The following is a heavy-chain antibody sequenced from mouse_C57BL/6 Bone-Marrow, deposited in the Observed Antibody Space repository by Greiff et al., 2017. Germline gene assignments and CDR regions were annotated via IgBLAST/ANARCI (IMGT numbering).Heavy chain of an antibody. CDR1: GYTFTSYW. CDR2: IYPRSGNT. J-gene: IGHJ1*03. Sequence: QVQLQQPGAELVKPGASVKLSCKASGYTFTSYWMQWVKQRPGQGLEWIGEIYPRSGNTYYNEKFKGKATLTADKSSSTAYMELRSLTSEDSAVYFCARPYGSSYWYFDVWGTGTTVTVSS. CDR3: ARPYGSSYWYFDV. V-gene: IGHV1-81*01. D-gene: IGHD1-1*01.